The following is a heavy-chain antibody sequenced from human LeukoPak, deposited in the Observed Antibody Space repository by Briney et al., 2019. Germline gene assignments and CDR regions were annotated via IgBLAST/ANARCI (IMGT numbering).Heavy chain of an antibody. CDR1: GGTFSSYA. Sequence: ASVKVSCKASGGTFSSYAISWVRQAPGQGLEWMGGIIPIFSTANYAQKFQGRVTITADESTSTAYMELNSLRAEDTAVYYCAKDPYCSGGSCWYSDFSWGQGTLVTVSS. J-gene: IGHJ4*02. V-gene: IGHV1-69*13. D-gene: IGHD2-15*01. CDR2: IIPIFSTA. CDR3: AKDPYCSGGSCWYSDFS.